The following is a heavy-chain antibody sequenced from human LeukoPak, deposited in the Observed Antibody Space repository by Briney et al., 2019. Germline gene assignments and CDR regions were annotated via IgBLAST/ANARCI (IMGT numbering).Heavy chain of an antibody. J-gene: IGHJ5*02. CDR3: ARAGRASSSWYRAGWFDP. CDR1: RYTFTGYY. CDR2: INPNSGGT. Sequence: ASVKVSCKASRYTFTGYYMHWVRQAPGQGLEWMGWINPNSGGTNYAQKFQGRVTMTRDTSISTAYMELSRLRSDDTAVYYCARAGRASSSWYRAGWFDPWGQGTLVTVSS. D-gene: IGHD6-13*01. V-gene: IGHV1-2*02.